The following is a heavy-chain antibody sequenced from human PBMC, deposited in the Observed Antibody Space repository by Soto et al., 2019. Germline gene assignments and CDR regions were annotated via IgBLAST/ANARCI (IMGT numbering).Heavy chain of an antibody. V-gene: IGHV1-18*04. Sequence: QVQLVQSGAEVKKPAASVKVSCKASGYTFTSDGISWVRQAPGQGLEWMGWISAYNVNTNYAQKLQGRVTMTTDTSTSTAYMELRSLRSDDTAVYYCARSSGYDQGDNWFDPWGQGTLVTVSS. CDR2: ISAYNVNT. CDR3: ARSSGYDQGDNWFDP. D-gene: IGHD5-12*01. CDR1: GYTFTSDG. J-gene: IGHJ5*02.